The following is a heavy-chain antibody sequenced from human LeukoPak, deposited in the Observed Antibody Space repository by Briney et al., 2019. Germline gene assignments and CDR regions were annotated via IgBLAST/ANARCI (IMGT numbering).Heavy chain of an antibody. V-gene: IGHV3-23*01. Sequence: GGTLRLSCAASGFTFSSYGMSWVRQAPGKGLEWVSAISTTGGSTYYADSVKGRFTISRDNSKNTLYLQMNSLRAEDTAVYYCAKEPTWGDYYYYYYMDVWGKGTTVTVSS. J-gene: IGHJ6*03. CDR3: AKEPTWGDYYYYYYMDV. CDR1: GFTFSSYG. D-gene: IGHD3-10*01. CDR2: ISTTGGST.